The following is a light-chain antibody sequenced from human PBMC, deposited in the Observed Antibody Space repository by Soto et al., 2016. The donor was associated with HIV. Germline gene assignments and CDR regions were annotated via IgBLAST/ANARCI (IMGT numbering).Light chain of an antibody. CDR1: SLRSYY. J-gene: IGLJ2*01. CDR2: GKN. Sequence: SSELTQDPAVSVALGQTVRITCQGDSLRSYYASWYQQKPGQAPVLVVYGKNNRPSGIPDRISGSSSGNTASLTITGAQAEDEADYYCNSRDNSSNLHVVFGGGTKLTVL. V-gene: IGLV3-19*01. CDR3: NSRDNSSNLHVV.